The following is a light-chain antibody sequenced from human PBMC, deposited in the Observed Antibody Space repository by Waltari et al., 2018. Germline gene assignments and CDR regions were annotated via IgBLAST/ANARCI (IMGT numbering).Light chain of an antibody. CDR1: DSDVGAYAF. J-gene: IGLJ1*01. V-gene: IGLV2-14*01. CDR3: SSYTTSSAPGV. CDR2: EVS. Sequence: QSALTQPASVPGSPGQPIPIPCSRPDSDVGAYAFVPFYQKHPGKAPHLIIYEVSNRPSGISNRFSASKSGNTASLTISGLQAEDEADYYCSSYTTSSAPGVFGTGTRVTVL.